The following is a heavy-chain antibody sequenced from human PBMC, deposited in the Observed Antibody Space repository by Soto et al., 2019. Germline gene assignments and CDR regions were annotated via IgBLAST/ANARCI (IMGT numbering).Heavy chain of an antibody. Sequence: VGPKLLSCTAAEFNFINYWMSWVRKEPGKGLEWVANIKQDGSEKYYVDSVKGRFTISRDNAKNTVYLEMNSLRADDTALYFCTRGGFMHAFDMWGQGTTVTVSS. D-gene: IGHD3-16*01. J-gene: IGHJ3*02. CDR2: IKQDGSEK. V-gene: IGHV3-7*01. CDR3: TRGGFMHAFDM. CDR1: EFNFINYW.